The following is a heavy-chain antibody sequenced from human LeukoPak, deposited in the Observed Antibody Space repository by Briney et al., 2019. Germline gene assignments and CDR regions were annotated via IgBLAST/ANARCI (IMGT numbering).Heavy chain of an antibody. V-gene: IGHV3-21*01. CDR1: GFSFSSYW. D-gene: IGHD3-22*01. CDR2: ISSSSSYI. CDR3: AREVGYYDSSGLFGY. Sequence: GGSLRLSCAASGFSFSSYWMHWVRQAPGKGLEWVSSISSSSSYIYYADSVKGRFTISRDNAKNSLYLQMNSLRAEDTAVYYCAREVGYYDSSGLFGYWGQGTLVTVSS. J-gene: IGHJ4*02.